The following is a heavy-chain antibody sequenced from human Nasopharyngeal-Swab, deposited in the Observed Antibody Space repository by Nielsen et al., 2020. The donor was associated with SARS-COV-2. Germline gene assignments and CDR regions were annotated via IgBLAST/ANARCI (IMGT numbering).Heavy chain of an antibody. D-gene: IGHD2-15*01. CDR3: ASKGTYCSGGSCYVY. CDR2: ISSSSSYT. Sequence: VRQMPGKGLEWVSSISSSSSYTNYADSVKGRFTISRDNAKNSLYLQMNSLRAEDTAVYYCASKGTYCSGGSCYVYWGQGTLVTVSS. J-gene: IGHJ4*02. V-gene: IGHV3-11*06.